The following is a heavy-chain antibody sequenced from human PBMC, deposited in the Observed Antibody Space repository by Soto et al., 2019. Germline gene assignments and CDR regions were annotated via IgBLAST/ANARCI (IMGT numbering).Heavy chain of an antibody. V-gene: IGHV4-59*01. J-gene: IGHJ5*02. D-gene: IGHD1-7*01. CDR1: GGPISSYY. Sequence: SETLSLTXTVSGGPISSYYWSWIRPPPGKGLEWIGYIYYSGRTNYNPSLKSRVAISVDTSKNQFSLKLSSVTAADTAVYYCARGYNWNYPGWFDPWGQGTLVTVSS. CDR2: IYYSGRT. CDR3: ARGYNWNYPGWFDP.